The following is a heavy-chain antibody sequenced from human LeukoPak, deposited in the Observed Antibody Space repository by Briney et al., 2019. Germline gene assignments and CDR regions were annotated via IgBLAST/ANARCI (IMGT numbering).Heavy chain of an antibody. CDR1: GFTFSSYG. CDR3: ARDGSSWNYYYYYYMDV. CDR2: IRYDGSNK. Sequence: GGSLRLSCAASGFTFSSYGMHWVRQAPGKGLEWVAFIRYDGSNKYYADSVKGRFTISRDNSKNTLYLQMNSLRAEDTAVYYCARDGSSWNYYYYYYMDVWGKGTTVTVSS. D-gene: IGHD6-13*01. V-gene: IGHV3-30*02. J-gene: IGHJ6*03.